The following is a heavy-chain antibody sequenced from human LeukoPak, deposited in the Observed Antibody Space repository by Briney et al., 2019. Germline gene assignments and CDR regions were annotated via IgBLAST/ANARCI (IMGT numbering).Heavy chain of an antibody. CDR1: GFTFGSYW. V-gene: IGHV3-74*01. CDR3: ARDGSSWGNWFDS. CDR2: INSDGSST. Sequence: TGGSLRLSCAASGFTFGSYWIHWVRQAPGKGLVWVSRINSDGSSTSYADSVKGRFTISRDNAKNTLYLQMNSLRAEDTAVYYCARDGSSWGNWFDSWGQGTLVTVSS. D-gene: IGHD6-13*01. J-gene: IGHJ5*01.